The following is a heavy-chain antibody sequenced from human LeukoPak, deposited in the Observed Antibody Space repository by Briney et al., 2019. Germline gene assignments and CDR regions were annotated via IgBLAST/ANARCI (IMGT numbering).Heavy chain of an antibody. J-gene: IGHJ3*02. Sequence: PGGSLRLSCAASGFTVSSNYMSWVRQAPGKGLEWVSVIYSGGSTYYADSVKGRFTISRHNSKNTLYLQMNSLRAEDTAVYYCAREKINWGSRGAFDIWGQGTVVTVSS. D-gene: IGHD7-27*01. CDR2: IYSGGST. CDR3: AREKINWGSRGAFDI. V-gene: IGHV3-53*04. CDR1: GFTVSSNY.